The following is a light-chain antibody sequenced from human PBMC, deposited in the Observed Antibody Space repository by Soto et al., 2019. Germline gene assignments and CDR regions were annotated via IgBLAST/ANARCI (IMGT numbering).Light chain of an antibody. CDR1: QPISTF. J-gene: IGKJ2*01. CDR2: AAS. Sequence: DIQMTQSPSSLSASVGDRITITCRASQPISTFLNWYQQKPGKAPKLMIFAASSLQSGVPSSFSGSGSGTDFTLPISSLQPEDFATYYCQQNQSSPYTFGPGTKVEIK. V-gene: IGKV1-39*01. CDR3: QQNQSSPYT.